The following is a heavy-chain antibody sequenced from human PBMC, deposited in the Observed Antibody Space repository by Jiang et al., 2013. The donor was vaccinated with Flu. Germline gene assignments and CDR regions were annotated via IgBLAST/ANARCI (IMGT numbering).Heavy chain of an antibody. J-gene: IGHJ6*02. CDR2: ISSSSSYT. CDR1: GFTFSDYY. V-gene: IGHV3-11*03. CDR3: ASPSSGWLYGMDV. Sequence: QLLESGGGLVQPGGSLRLSCAASGFTFSDYYMSWIRQAPGKGLEWVSYISSSSSYTNYADSVKGRFTISRDNAKNSLYLQMNSLRAEDTAVYYCASPSSGWLYGMDVWGQGTTVTVSS. D-gene: IGHD6-19*01.